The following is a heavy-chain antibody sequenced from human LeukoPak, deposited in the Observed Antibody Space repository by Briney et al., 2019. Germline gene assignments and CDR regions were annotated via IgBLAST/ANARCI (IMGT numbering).Heavy chain of an antibody. J-gene: IGHJ3*02. CDR3: AKDKAEDSSGYDAFDI. D-gene: IGHD3-22*01. V-gene: IGHV3-9*01. CDR2: ISWNSGSI. Sequence: GGSLRLSCAASGFTFDDYAMHWVRQAPGKGLEWVSGISWNSGSIGYADSVKGRFTISRDNAKNSLYLQMNSLRAEDTALYYCAKDKAEDSSGYDAFDIWGQGTMVTVSS. CDR1: GFTFDDYA.